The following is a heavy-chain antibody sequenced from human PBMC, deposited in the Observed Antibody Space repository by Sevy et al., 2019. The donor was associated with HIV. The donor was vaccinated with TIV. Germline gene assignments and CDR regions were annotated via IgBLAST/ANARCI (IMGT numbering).Heavy chain of an antibody. V-gene: IGHV3-49*03. CDR2: IRRRAFGGTI. CDR1: GFTFGDYA. CDR3: TRAEQYEYDSTSYYDYFDY. J-gene: IGHJ4*02. D-gene: IGHD3-22*01. Sequence: GGSLRLSCTASGFTFGDYAVGWFRQAPGKGLEWVSFIRRRAFGGTIEYAASVKGRFTISKDDAKGTPDLKMNSLKTEDTAVYYCTRAEQYEYDSTSYYDYFDYWGQGTLVTVSS.